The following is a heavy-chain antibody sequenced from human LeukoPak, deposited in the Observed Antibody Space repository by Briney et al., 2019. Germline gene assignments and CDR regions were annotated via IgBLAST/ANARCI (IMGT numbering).Heavy chain of an antibody. J-gene: IGHJ3*02. Sequence: SVKVSCKASGGTFSSYAISWVRQAPGQGLEWMGGIIPIFGTANYAQKFQGRVTITADESTSTAYMELSSLRSEDTAVYYCARDSGSYLSDAFDIWGQGTMVTVSS. V-gene: IGHV1-69*13. CDR2: IIPIFGTA. CDR3: ARDSGSYLSDAFDI. D-gene: IGHD1-26*01. CDR1: GGTFSSYA.